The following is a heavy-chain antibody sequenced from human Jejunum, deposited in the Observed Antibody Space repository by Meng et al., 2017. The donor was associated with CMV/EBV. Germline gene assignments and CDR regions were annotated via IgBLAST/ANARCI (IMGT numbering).Heavy chain of an antibody. CDR1: GVALRSYA. D-gene: IGHD4-11*01. CDR3: AKESYSNGLDY. CDR2: ISGSGRAT. V-gene: IGHV3-23*01. J-gene: IGHJ4*02. Sequence: CAASGVALRSYAVIWVRQAPGKGLEWVSTISGSGRATYYAGSGRGRFTISRDNSKNMLYVEMNSLRAEDTAVYYCAKESYSNGLDYWGQGTLVTVSS.